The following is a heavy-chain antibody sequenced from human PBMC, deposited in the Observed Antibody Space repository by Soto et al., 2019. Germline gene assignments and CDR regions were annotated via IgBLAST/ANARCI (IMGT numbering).Heavy chain of an antibody. CDR3: ARDHGKFYYDSSGYPAY. D-gene: IGHD3-22*01. V-gene: IGHV1-46*01. CDR2: INPSGGST. J-gene: IGHJ4*02. Sequence: ASVKVSCKASGYTFTSYYMHWVRQAPGQGLEWMGIINPSGGSTSYAQKFQGRVTMTRDTSTSTVYMELSSLRSEDTAVYYCARDHGKFYYDSSGYPAYWGRETRSTVP. CDR1: GYTFTSYY.